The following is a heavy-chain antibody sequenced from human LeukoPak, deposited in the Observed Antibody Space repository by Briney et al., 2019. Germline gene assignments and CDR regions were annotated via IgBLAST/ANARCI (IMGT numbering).Heavy chain of an antibody. D-gene: IGHD5-18*01. CDR3: ARDLAYSRLDY. Sequence: GGSLRLSCAASGFTFSSSWMDWVRQAPGKGLEWVASINPDGNKKYSADSVKGRFTISRDNAENSLYLQMNSLRVEDTASYYCARDLAYSRLDYWGQGMLVTVSS. CDR2: INPDGNKK. J-gene: IGHJ4*02. CDR1: GFTFSSSW. V-gene: IGHV3-7*01.